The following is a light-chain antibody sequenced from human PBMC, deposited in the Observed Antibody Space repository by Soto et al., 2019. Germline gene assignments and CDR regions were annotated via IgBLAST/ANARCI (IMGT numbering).Light chain of an antibody. CDR1: QSISTF. J-gene: IGKJ4*01. CDR3: QQLNSYPLT. V-gene: IGKV1-9*01. Sequence: DIQLTQSPSFLSASVGDRVTITCRASQSISTFLAWYQQKPGKAPKLLIYAASILQSWVPSRFRGSGSGTDFTLTISRLQPEDFATYFCQQLNSYPLTFGGGTKVDIK. CDR2: AAS.